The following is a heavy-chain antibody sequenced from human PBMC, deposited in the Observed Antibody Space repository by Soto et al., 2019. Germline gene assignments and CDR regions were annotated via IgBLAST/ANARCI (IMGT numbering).Heavy chain of an antibody. V-gene: IGHV3-7*01. D-gene: IGHD4-4*01. J-gene: IGHJ2*01. CDR2: IKPDGSDT. CDR1: GFTFSMSW. Sequence: PGGSLRLSCAASGFTFSMSWMTWIRQAPGKGLEWVAQIKPDGSDTLYVDSMKGRFTISRDNSKNTLYLQMNSLRAEDTAVYYCARDSGVFGVTTVSVAWYFDLWGRGTLVTVSS. CDR3: ARDSGVFGVTTVSVAWYFDL.